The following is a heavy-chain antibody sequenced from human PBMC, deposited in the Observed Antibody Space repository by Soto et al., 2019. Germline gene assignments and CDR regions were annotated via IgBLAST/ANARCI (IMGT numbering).Heavy chain of an antibody. CDR3: AREAPDYNLSPGMDV. CDR1: GFTFSSYA. V-gene: IGHV3-30-3*01. CDR2: ISYDGSNK. Sequence: QVQLVESGGGVVQPGRSLRLSCAASGFTFSSYAMHWVRQAPGKGPEWVAVISYDGSNKYYADSVKGRFTISRDNSKNTLYLQMNSLRAEDTAVYYCAREAPDYNLSPGMDVWGQGTTVTVSS. D-gene: IGHD4-4*01. J-gene: IGHJ6*02.